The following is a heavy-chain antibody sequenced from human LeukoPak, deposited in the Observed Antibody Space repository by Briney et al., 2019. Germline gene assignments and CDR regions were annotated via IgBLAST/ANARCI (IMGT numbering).Heavy chain of an antibody. CDR1: GFTFSSYG. CDR2: IRYDGSNK. V-gene: IGHV3-30*02. Sequence: PGGSLRLSCAASGFTFSSYGMHWVRQAPGKGLEWVAFIRYDGSNKYYADSVKGRFTISRDNSKNTLYLQMNSLRAEDTAVYYCAKVEGCSSTSCYGNWFDPWGQGTLVTVSS. CDR3: AKVEGCSSTSCYGNWFDP. J-gene: IGHJ5*02. D-gene: IGHD2-2*01.